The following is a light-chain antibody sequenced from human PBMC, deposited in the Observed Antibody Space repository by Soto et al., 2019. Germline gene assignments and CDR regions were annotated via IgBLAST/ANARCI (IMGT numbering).Light chain of an antibody. CDR1: SSYVGGYNY. J-gene: IGLJ1*01. CDR3: CLYAGSYTRV. CDR2: DVG. Sequence: QPLLSHPRSVSRSPGQSFTISFTGTSSYVGGYNYFSWYQQHPGKAHKIMIYDVGKRPSGVPDRFSGSKSDNTASPTISGLQAEDEADYYCCLYAGSYTRVFATGTKVPV. V-gene: IGLV2-11*01.